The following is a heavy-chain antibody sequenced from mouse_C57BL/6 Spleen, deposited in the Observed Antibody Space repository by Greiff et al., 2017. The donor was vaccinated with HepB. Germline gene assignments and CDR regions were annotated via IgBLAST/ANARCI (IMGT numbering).Heavy chain of an antibody. V-gene: IGHV1-64*01. CDR1: GYTFTSYW. J-gene: IGHJ3*01. Sequence: VQLQQPGAELVKPGASVKLSCKASGYTFTSYWMHWVKQRPGQGLEWIGMIHPNSGSTNYNEKFKSKATLTVDKSSSTAYMQLSSLTSEDSAVYYCTREYDYVFAYWGQGTLVTVSA. CDR2: IHPNSGST. D-gene: IGHD2-4*01. CDR3: TREYDYVFAY.